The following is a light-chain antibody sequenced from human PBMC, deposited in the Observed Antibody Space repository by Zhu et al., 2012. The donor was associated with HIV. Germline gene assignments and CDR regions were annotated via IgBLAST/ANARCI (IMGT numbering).Light chain of an antibody. J-gene: IGKJ1*01. V-gene: IGKV3-20*01. CDR1: QSIRSTF. CDR3: QQYGSSPWT. CDR2: GAS. Sequence: EIVLTQSPGTLSLSPGERAILSCKASQSIRSTFSAWHQQKPGQAPRLLIYGASNRATGIPDFILTISRLEPEDFAVYYCQQYGSSPWTFGQGTKVETK.